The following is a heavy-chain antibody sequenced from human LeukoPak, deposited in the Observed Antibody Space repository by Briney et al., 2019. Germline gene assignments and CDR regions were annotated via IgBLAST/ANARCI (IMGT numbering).Heavy chain of an antibody. J-gene: IGHJ4*02. V-gene: IGHV3-7*03. CDR2: IKEDGTET. D-gene: IGHD5-24*01. Sequence: GGSLRLSCAASGFTVSSNYMSWVRLAPGKGLEWVANIKEDGTETYYVDSVKGRFTIPRDNAKNSLYLQMNSLRVEDTAVYYCAKEGRSLQTYWGQGTLVTVSS. CDR3: AKEGRSLQTY. CDR1: GFTVSSNY.